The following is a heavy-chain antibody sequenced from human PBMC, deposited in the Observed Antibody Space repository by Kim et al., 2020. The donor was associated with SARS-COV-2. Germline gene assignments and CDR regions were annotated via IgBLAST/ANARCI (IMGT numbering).Heavy chain of an antibody. Sequence: SETLSLTCTVSGGSISSGSYYWSWIRQPAGKGLEWIGLIYTSGSTNYNPSLKSRGTISVDTSKNQFSLKLSSVTAADTAVYYCARGENYYDSSGYYYYFDYWGQGTLVTVSS. D-gene: IGHD3-22*01. J-gene: IGHJ4*02. CDR1: GGSISSGSYY. V-gene: IGHV4-61*02. CDR3: ARGENYYDSSGYYYYFDY. CDR2: IYTSGST.